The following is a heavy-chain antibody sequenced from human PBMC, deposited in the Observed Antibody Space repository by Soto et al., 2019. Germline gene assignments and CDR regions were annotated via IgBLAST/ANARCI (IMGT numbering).Heavy chain of an antibody. CDR2: ISGSGGST. Sequence: EVQLLESGGGLVQPGGSLRLSCAASGFTFSSYAMSWVRQAPGKGLEWVSAISGSGGSTYYADSVKGRFTISRDNSKNTLYLQMNSLRAEDTSVYYCAKASGWFGEFDYWGQGTLVTVSS. CDR1: GFTFSSYA. V-gene: IGHV3-23*01. CDR3: AKASGWFGEFDY. J-gene: IGHJ4*02. D-gene: IGHD3-10*01.